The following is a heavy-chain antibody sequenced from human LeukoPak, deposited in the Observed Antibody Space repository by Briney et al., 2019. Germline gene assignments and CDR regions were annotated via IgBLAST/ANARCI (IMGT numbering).Heavy chain of an antibody. CDR1: GFTVSSNY. CDR3: ASRVKGYYYGMGV. V-gene: IGHV3-66*01. CDR2: LYSSGST. D-gene: IGHD3-10*01. Sequence: PGGSLRLSCAASGFTVSSNYMSWVRQAPGKGLEWVSLLYSSGSTYYADSVKGRFTISRDNSKNTLYLQMNSLRAEDTAVYYCASRVKGYYYGMGVWGQGTTVTVSS. J-gene: IGHJ6*02.